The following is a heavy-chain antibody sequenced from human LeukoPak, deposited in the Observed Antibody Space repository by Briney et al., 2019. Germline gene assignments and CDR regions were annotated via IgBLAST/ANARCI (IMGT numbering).Heavy chain of an antibody. Sequence: GGSLRLSCAASGFTFSTYGMHWVRQAPGKGLEWMTFIQAGGDEKYYAESVKGRFTVSRDNSKNTLYLQMNSLRAEDAAVYYCARDTPGYGGDDFDYWGQGALVTVSS. D-gene: IGHD4-23*01. V-gene: IGHV3-30*02. CDR3: ARDTPGYGGDDFDY. CDR2: IQAGGDEK. J-gene: IGHJ4*02. CDR1: GFTFSTYG.